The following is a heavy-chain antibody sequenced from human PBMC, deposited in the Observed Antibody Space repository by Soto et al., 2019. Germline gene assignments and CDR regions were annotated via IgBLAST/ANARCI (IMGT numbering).Heavy chain of an antibody. Sequence: QVQLVESGGGVVQPGRSLRLSCAASGFTFSSYGMHWVRQAPGKGLEWVAVIWYDGSNKYYADSGKGRFTISRDNSKNTLYLQMNSLRAEDTAVYYCARGGGPTAVLGYWGQGTLVTVSS. D-gene: IGHD4-17*01. CDR1: GFTFSSYG. CDR3: ARGGGPTAVLGY. CDR2: IWYDGSNK. J-gene: IGHJ4*02. V-gene: IGHV3-33*01.